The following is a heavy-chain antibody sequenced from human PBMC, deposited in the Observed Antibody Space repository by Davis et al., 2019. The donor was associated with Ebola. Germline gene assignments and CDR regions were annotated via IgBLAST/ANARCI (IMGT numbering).Heavy chain of an antibody. Sequence: PSETLSLTCTVSGGSISSGDYYWSWIRQPPGKGLEWIGYIYYSGSTYYNPSLKSRVTISVDTSKNQFSLKLSSVTAADTAVYYCARDWAYYYDSSGYYRGDAFDIWGQGTMVTVSS. J-gene: IGHJ3*02. CDR1: GGSISSGDYY. D-gene: IGHD3-22*01. V-gene: IGHV4-30-4*01. CDR3: ARDWAYYYDSSGYYRGDAFDI. CDR2: IYYSGST.